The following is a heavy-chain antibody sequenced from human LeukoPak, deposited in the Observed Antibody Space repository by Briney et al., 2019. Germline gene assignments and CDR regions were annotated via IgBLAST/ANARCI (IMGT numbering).Heavy chain of an antibody. CDR2: IYYSGST. CDR1: GGSISSGGYY. CDR3: ARGRPADHYYDSSGYTFDY. J-gene: IGHJ4*02. Sequence: SETLSLTCTVSGGSISSGGYYWSWIRQHPGKGLEWIGYIYYSGSTYYNPSLKSRVTISVDTSKNQLSLKLSSVTAADTAVYYCARGRPADHYYDSSGYTFDYWGQGTLVTVSS. D-gene: IGHD3-22*01. V-gene: IGHV4-31*03.